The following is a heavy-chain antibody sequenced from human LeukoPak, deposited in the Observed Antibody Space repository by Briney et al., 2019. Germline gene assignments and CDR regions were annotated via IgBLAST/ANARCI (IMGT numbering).Heavy chain of an antibody. D-gene: IGHD5-12*01. CDR1: GYTFTGYY. CDR3: ARDKGGATMGRARYYFDY. V-gene: IGHV1-2*02. J-gene: IGHJ4*02. CDR2: INPNSGGT. Sequence: ASVKVSCKASGYTFTGYYMHWVRQAPGQGLEWMGWINPNSGGTNYAQKFQGRVTMTRDTSTSTAYMELSRLRSDDTAVYYCARDKGGATMGRARYYFDYWGQGTLVTVSS.